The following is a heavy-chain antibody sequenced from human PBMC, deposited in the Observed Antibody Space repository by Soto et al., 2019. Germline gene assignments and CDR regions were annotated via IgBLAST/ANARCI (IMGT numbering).Heavy chain of an antibody. D-gene: IGHD3-22*01. V-gene: IGHV1-69*06. Sequence: GASVKVSCKASGGTFSSYAISWVRQAPGQGLEWMGGIIPIFGTANYAQKFQGRVTITADKSTSTAYMELSSLRSEDTAVYYCAGPLQTYYYDSSGYSTRFDYWGQGTLVTVSS. J-gene: IGHJ4*02. CDR1: GGTFSSYA. CDR3: AGPLQTYYYDSSGYSTRFDY. CDR2: IIPIFGTA.